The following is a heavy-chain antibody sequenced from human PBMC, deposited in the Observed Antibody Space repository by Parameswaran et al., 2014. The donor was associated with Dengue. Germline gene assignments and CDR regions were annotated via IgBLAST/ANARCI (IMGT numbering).Heavy chain of an antibody. V-gene: IGHV5-51*01. Sequence: VRQAPGKGLEWMGIIYPGDSDTRYSPSFQGQVTISADKSISTAYLQWSSLKASDTAMYYCARHGVVVAATTAFDIWGQGTMVTVSS. D-gene: IGHD2-15*01. CDR2: IYPGDSDT. J-gene: IGHJ3*02. CDR3: ARHGVVVAATTAFDI.